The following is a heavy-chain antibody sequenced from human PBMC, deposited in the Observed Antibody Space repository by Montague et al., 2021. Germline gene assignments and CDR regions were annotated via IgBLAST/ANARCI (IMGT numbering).Heavy chain of an antibody. CDR2: IYYSGNS. J-gene: IGHJ5*02. CDR3: ARVFSSWYVGWFDP. V-gene: IGHV4-39*07. CDR1: GASITSNIYD. D-gene: IGHD6-13*01. Sequence: SETLSLTCTVSGASITSNIYDWGWIRQSPGKGLEWIGCIYYSGNSFYQPSLKSRITMAVDTSKNQFSLKLSSVTAADTAIYYCARVFSSWYVGWFDPWGQGTLVTVSS.